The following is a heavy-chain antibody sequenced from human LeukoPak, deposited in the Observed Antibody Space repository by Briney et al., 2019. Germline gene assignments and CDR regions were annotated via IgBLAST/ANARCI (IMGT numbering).Heavy chain of an antibody. CDR2: IIPIFGTA. Sequence: SVKVSCKASGGTFSSYAISWLRQAPGQGLEWMGGIIPIFGTANYAQKFQGRVTITADESTSTAYMELSSLRSEDTAVYYCAKDQEYSNAFFDYWGQGTLVTVSS. D-gene: IGHD6-6*01. V-gene: IGHV1-69*13. CDR1: GGTFSSYA. J-gene: IGHJ4*02. CDR3: AKDQEYSNAFFDY.